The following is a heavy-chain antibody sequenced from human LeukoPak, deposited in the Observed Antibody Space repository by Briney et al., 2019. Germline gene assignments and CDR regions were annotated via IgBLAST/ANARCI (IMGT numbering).Heavy chain of an antibody. J-gene: IGHJ4*02. CDR2: ISGSGNST. CDR1: GFTFSSYA. D-gene: IGHD1-26*01. Sequence: GGSLRLSCAASGFTFSSYAMSWVRQAPGKGLEWLSSISGSGNSTYYADSVKGRFTISRDNSKNTLYVQMNSLRAEDTAVYSCAKGLQWELPFDYWGQGTLVTVSS. V-gene: IGHV3-23*01. CDR3: AKGLQWELPFDY.